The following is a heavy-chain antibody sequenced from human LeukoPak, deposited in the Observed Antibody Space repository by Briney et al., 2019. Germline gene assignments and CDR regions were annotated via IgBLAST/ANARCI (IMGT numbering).Heavy chain of an antibody. D-gene: IGHD6-13*01. CDR1: GGSFSGYY. V-gene: IGHV4-34*01. CDR3: ARDLLGYSSSWYDDY. J-gene: IGHJ4*02. Sequence: SETLSLTCAVYGGSFSGYYWSWIRQPPGKGLEWIGEINHSGGTNYNPSLKSRVTISVDTSKNQFSLKLSSVTAADTAVYYCARDLLGYSSSWYDDYWGQGTLVTVSS. CDR2: INHSGGT.